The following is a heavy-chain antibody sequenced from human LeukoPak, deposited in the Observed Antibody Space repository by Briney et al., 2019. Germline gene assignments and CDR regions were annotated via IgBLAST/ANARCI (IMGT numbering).Heavy chain of an antibody. D-gene: IGHD1-26*01. CDR2: FSGSGGST. CDR3: ATSGGSYWS. V-gene: IGHV3-23*01. CDR1: GFTFSSYA. Sequence: GGSLRLSCAASGFTFSSYAMSWVRQAPGKGLEWVSTFSGSGGSTHYADSVKGRFTISRENSKNTLYLQMNSLRAEDTAVYYCATSGGSYWSWGQGTLVTVSS. J-gene: IGHJ5*02.